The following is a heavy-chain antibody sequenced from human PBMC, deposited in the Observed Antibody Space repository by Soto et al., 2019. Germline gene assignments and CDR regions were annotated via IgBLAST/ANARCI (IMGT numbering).Heavy chain of an antibody. CDR2: ISGSGVSK. J-gene: IGHJ4*02. CDR3: AKDRSPGATTCQVN. V-gene: IGHV3-23*01. CDR1: GCICSSRA. D-gene: IGHD1-26*01. Sequence: GGSRRLTCVVPGCICSSRALNWVRQAPGKVLEWVSTISGSGVSKYYEDSVKGRITISRENPNNTASLQMNSLRAQDAAVYYRAKDRSPGATTCQVNWGQGTMVTASS.